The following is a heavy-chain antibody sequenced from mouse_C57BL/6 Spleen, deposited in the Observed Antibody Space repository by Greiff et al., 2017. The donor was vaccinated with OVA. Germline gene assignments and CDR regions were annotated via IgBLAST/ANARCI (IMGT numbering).Heavy chain of an antibody. Sequence: EVKLVESGGGLVQPKGSLKLSCAASGFSFNTSAMNWVRQAPGKGLEWVARIRSKSNNYATYYADSVKDRFTISRDDSESMLYLQMNNLKTEDTAMYDCVRHLDYYAMDYWGQGTSVTVSS. CDR3: VRHLDYYAMDY. CDR1: GFSFNTSA. CDR2: IRSKSNNYAT. V-gene: IGHV10-1*01. J-gene: IGHJ4*01.